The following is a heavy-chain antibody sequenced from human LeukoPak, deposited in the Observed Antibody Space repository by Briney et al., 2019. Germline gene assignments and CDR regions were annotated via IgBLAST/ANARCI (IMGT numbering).Heavy chain of an antibody. Sequence: GGSLRLSCAASGFTCSSYSMNWVRQAPGKGLEWVSYISSSSSTIYYADSVKGRFTISRDNAKNTLYLQMNSLRAEDTAVYYCASPSPSGASYYYGMDVWGQGTTVTVSS. CDR3: ASPSPSGASYYYGMDV. CDR1: GFTCSSYS. V-gene: IGHV3-48*01. CDR2: ISSSSSTI. D-gene: IGHD5-12*01. J-gene: IGHJ6*02.